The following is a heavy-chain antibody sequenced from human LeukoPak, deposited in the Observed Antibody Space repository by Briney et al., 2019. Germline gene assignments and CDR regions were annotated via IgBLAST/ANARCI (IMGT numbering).Heavy chain of an antibody. J-gene: IGHJ4*02. CDR3: AKDFNGNYYSLWDS. D-gene: IGHD1-26*01. CDR1: GFTFSSYR. CDR2: ISTNGHI. Sequence: GGSLRLSCAASGFTFSSYRMNWARRAPGKGLEWVSSISTNGHIYYADSVKGRFTISRDNAKNSLFLLMNSLRAEDTAVYYCAKDFNGNYYSLWDSWGQGTLVTVSS. V-gene: IGHV3-21*04.